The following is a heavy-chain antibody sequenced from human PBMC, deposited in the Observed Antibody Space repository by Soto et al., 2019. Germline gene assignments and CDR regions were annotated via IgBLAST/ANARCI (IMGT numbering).Heavy chain of an antibody. CDR2: INGDGSSL. CDR1: GFTFSSYW. Sequence: EVQLVESGGGLVQPGGSLRLSCAASGFTFSSYWMYWVRQTPGKGLVWVSRINGDGSSLYYADSVKGRLTISRDSAKNTLYLQINSLRDEDTGVYYCARGATGYGNFDYWGQGTLVTVSS. D-gene: IGHD5-12*01. CDR3: ARGATGYGNFDY. J-gene: IGHJ4*02. V-gene: IGHV3-74*01.